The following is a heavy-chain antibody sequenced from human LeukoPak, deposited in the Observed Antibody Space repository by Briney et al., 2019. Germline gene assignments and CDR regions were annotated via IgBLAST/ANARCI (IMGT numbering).Heavy chain of an antibody. CDR3: AKDLGEWLVGYFDY. D-gene: IGHD6-19*01. Sequence: HPGGSLRLSCAASGFTFSSYAMSWVRQAPGKGLEWVSAISGSGGSTYYADSVKGRFTISRDNSKNTLYLQMNSLRAEDTAVYYCAKDLGEWLVGYFDYWGQGTLVTVSS. J-gene: IGHJ4*02. CDR2: ISGSGGST. V-gene: IGHV3-23*01. CDR1: GFTFSSYA.